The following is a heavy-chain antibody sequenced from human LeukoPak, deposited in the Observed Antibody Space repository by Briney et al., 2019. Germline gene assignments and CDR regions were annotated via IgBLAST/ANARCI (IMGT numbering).Heavy chain of an antibody. CDR3: ARYRMGPLYGSGSYSRAIYYYYMDV. V-gene: IGHV4-59*08. D-gene: IGHD3-10*01. Sequence: PSETLSLTCTVSGGSISSYYWSWIRQPPGKGLEWIGSIYHSGSTYYNPSLKSRVTISVDTSKNQFSLKVSSVTAADTAVYYCARYRMGPLYGSGSYSRAIYYYYMDVWGKGTTVTVSS. CDR2: IYHSGST. J-gene: IGHJ6*03. CDR1: GGSISSYY.